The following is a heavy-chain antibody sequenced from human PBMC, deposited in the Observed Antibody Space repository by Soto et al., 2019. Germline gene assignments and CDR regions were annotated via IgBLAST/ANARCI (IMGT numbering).Heavy chain of an antibody. V-gene: IGHV3-30*18. J-gene: IGHJ3*02. CDR2: ISYDGSNK. CDR1: GFTFRSYG. D-gene: IGHD3-10*01. Sequence: PGGSQRLSCAASGFTFRSYGRHWVRQAPGKGLEWVAVISYDGSNKYYADSVKGRFTISRDNSKNTLYLQMNSLRAEDTAVYYCAKVVLLWFGDSDAFDIWGQGTMVTVSS. CDR3: AKVVLLWFGDSDAFDI.